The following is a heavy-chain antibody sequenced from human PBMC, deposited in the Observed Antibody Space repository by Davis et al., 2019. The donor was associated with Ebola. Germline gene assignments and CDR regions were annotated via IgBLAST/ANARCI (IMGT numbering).Heavy chain of an antibody. J-gene: IGHJ5*02. CDR1: GFTFSSYG. Sequence: PGGSLRLSCAASGFTFSSYGMHWVRQAPGKGLEWVAVIWYDGSNKYYADSVKGRFTISRDNSKNTLYLQMNSLRAEDTAVYYCARDTGFGYYDSRGRNWFDPWGQGTLVTVSS. CDR3: ARDTGFGYYDSRGRNWFDP. D-gene: IGHD3-22*01. CDR2: IWYDGSNK. V-gene: IGHV3-33*01.